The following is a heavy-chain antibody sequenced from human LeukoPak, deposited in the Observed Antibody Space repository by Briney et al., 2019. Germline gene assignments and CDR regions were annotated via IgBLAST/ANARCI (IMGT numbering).Heavy chain of an antibody. CDR1: GYTFTAHY. J-gene: IGHJ5*02. CDR3: TRDMGGSYPFDP. Sequence: ASVKVSCKASGYTFTAHYIHWVRQAPGQGLQWMGRINPYNLGTNFAQAFQGRVIMTTDMSTNTVHMELRSLRFDDTAVYYCTRDMGGSYPFDPWGQGTVVTVTS. CDR2: INPYNLGT. V-gene: IGHV1-2*06. D-gene: IGHD1-26*01.